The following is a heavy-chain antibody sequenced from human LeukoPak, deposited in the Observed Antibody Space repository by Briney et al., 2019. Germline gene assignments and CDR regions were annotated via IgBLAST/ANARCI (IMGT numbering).Heavy chain of an antibody. V-gene: IGHV3-30*04. CDR2: ISYDGSNK. Sequence: GRSLRLSCAPSGFTFSNYAMHWVRQVPGKGLEWVAVISYDGSNKYYADSVKGRFTISRDNSKNTLYLQLNSLRAEDTAVYYCAKDGMITFGGYYFDFWGQGTLVTASS. CDR1: GFTFSNYA. J-gene: IGHJ4*02. D-gene: IGHD3-16*01. CDR3: AKDGMITFGGYYFDF.